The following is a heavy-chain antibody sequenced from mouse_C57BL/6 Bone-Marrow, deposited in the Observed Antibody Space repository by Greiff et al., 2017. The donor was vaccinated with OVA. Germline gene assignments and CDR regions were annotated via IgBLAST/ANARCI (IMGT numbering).Heavy chain of an antibody. J-gene: IGHJ4*01. CDR3: ARLYGSSYDYAMDY. V-gene: IGHV1-64*01. CDR1: GYTFTSYW. Sequence: VQLQQPGAELVKPGASVKLSCKASGYTFTSYWMHWVKQRPGQGLEWIGMIHPNSGSTNYNEKFKSKATLTVDKSSRTAYMQLSSLTSEDSAVYYCARLYGSSYDYAMDYWGHGASVPVSS. D-gene: IGHD1-1*01. CDR2: IHPNSGST.